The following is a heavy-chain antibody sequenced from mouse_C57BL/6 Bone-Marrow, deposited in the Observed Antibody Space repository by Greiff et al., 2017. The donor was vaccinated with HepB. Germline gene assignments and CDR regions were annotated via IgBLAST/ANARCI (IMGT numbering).Heavy chain of an antibody. CDR3: ASSNWDFPWFAY. Sequence: EVKLQQSGPELVKPGASVKISCKASGYTFTDYYMNWVKQSHGKSLEWIGDINPNNGGTSYNQKFKGKATLTVDKSSSTAYMELRSLTSEDSAVYYCASSNWDFPWFAYWGQGTLVTVSA. CDR2: INPNNGGT. D-gene: IGHD4-1*01. V-gene: IGHV1-26*01. J-gene: IGHJ3*01. CDR1: GYTFTDYY.